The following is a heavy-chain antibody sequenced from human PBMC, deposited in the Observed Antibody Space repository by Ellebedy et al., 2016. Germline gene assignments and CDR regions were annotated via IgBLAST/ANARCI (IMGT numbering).Heavy chain of an antibody. Sequence: SGPTLVKPTQTLTLTCTFSGFSLNTNEVCVGWVRQPPGKALEWLTFIYGNDIKRRSPSLESRLTITKDTSKNQVVLTVTNMDPVDTATYFCVHRTTVTSVDYWGQGTLVTVSS. CDR3: VHRTTVTSVDY. D-gene: IGHD4-11*01. CDR2: IYGNDIK. V-gene: IGHV2-5*01. CDR1: GFSLNTNEVC. J-gene: IGHJ4*02.